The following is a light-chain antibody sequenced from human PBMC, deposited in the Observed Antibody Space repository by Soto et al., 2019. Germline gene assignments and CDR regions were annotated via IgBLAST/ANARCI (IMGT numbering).Light chain of an antibody. CDR2: DTS. CDR3: LHRSNWPT. CDR1: HSLDSY. J-gene: IGKJ1*01. Sequence: ETVLTQPPATLSLSPGERATLSCRASHSLDSYLAWYQKKPGQAPRLLIYDTSNRASGIPARFSGSGSGTDFTLTISSLEPEDSAVYYCLHRSNWPTFGQGTKVELK. V-gene: IGKV3-11*01.